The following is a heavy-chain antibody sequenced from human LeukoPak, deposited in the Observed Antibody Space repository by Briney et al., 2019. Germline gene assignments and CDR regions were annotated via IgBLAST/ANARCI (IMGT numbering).Heavy chain of an antibody. Sequence: GGSLRLSCAASGFPFSSYGMHWLRQAPGKGLEWVAVIWYDGSNKYYADSVKGRFTISRDNSKNTLYLQMNSLRAEDTAVYYCARTDYGDSHWYFDLWGRGTLVTVSS. V-gene: IGHV3-33*01. CDR1: GFPFSSYG. J-gene: IGHJ2*01. CDR2: IWYDGSNK. D-gene: IGHD4-17*01. CDR3: ARTDYGDSHWYFDL.